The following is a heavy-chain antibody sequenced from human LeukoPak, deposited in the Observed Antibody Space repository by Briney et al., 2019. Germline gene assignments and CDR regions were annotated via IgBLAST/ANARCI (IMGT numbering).Heavy chain of an antibody. CDR2: IYPGDSDT. J-gene: IGHJ4*02. V-gene: IGHV5-51*01. CDR1: GYIFSTYW. CDR3: ARHISSWSYAPTMDY. D-gene: IGHD6-6*01. Sequence: GESLKISCKTSGYIFSTYWIGWVRQLPGKGLEWMGAIYPGDSDTRYSPSFQGPVTISADKSIDTAYLQCSSLKASDTAMYYCARHISSWSYAPTMDYWGQGTLVSVSS.